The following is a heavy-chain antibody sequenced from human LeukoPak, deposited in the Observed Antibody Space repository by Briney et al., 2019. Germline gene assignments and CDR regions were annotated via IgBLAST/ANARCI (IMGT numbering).Heavy chain of an antibody. CDR2: MNPNSGNT. Sequence: ASVKVSCKASGYTFTSYDINWVRQATGQELEWMGWMNPNSGNTGYAQKFQGRVTITRNTSISTAYMELSSLRSEDTAVYYCARNRMKTWFDPWGQGTLVTVSS. J-gene: IGHJ5*02. CDR1: GYTFTSYD. D-gene: IGHD2-8*01. V-gene: IGHV1-8*03. CDR3: ARNRMKTWFDP.